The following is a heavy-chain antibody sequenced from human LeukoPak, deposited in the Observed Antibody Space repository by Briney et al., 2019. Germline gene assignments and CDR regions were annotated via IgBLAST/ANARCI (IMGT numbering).Heavy chain of an antibody. CDR1: GFTFSSYG. J-gene: IGHJ6*02. CDR2: ISYDGSNK. Sequence: GRSLRLSCAASGFTFSSYGMHWVRQAPGKGLEWVAVISYDGSNKYYADSVKGRFTISRDNSKNTLYLQMNSLRAEDTAVYYCAKEAGIVGATTGYYYGMDVWGQGTTVTVSS. D-gene: IGHD1-26*01. V-gene: IGHV3-30*18. CDR3: AKEAGIVGATTGYYYGMDV.